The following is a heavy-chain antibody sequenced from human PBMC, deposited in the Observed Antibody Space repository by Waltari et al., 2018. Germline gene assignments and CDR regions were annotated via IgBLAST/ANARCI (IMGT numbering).Heavy chain of an antibody. V-gene: IGHV3-15*01. CDR3: TNYIYGTPADY. D-gene: IGHD3-3*02. Sequence: EVQLVESGGGLVQPGGSLRLSCAASGFTFRNAWMRWVRPAPGKGLEWLGRIKSKTDGGTTDYPAPVKGRFTISRDDSINTLYLQMNSLKTEDTAMYYCTNYIYGTPADYWGQGTLVTVSS. CDR2: IKSKTDGGTT. CDR1: GFTFRNAW. J-gene: IGHJ4*02.